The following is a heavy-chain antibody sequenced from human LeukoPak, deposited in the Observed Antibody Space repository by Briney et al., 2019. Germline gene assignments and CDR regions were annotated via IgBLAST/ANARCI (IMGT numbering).Heavy chain of an antibody. J-gene: IGHJ4*02. Sequence: GASVKVSCKASGYTFTYRYLHWVRQAPGQALEWMGWITPFNGNTNYAQKFQGRVTMTRDTSISTAYMELSRLRSDDTALYYCARGVPPLGATQAGIDYWGQGTLVTVSS. CDR2: ITPFNGNT. D-gene: IGHD1-26*01. CDR3: ARGVPPLGATQAGIDY. CDR1: GYTFTYRY. V-gene: IGHV1-45*02.